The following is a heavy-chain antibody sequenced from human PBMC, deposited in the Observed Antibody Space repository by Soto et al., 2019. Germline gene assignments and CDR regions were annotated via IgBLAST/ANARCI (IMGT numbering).Heavy chain of an antibody. J-gene: IGHJ5*02. CDR1: GFTFSSYA. CDR3: AGGGYCISTSCYLTWFDP. CDR2: ISYDGSNK. V-gene: IGHV3-30-3*01. Sequence: QVQLVESGGGVVQPGRSLRLSCAASGFTFSSYAMHWVRQAPGKGLEWVALISYDGSNKYYADSVKGRFTISRDNSKNTLYLHMNSLRAEDTAVYYCAGGGYCISTSCYLTWFDPWGQGTLVTVSS. D-gene: IGHD2-2*01.